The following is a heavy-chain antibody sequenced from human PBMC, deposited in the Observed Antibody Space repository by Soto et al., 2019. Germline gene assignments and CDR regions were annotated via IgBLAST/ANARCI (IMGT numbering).Heavy chain of an antibody. D-gene: IGHD3-22*01. Sequence: PSETLSLTCAVSGYSISSGYYGGWIRQPPGKGLEWIGSIYHSGSTYYNPSLKSRVTISVDTSKNQFSLKLSSVTAADTAVYYCARGLTMIVVVTFDYWGQGTLVTVSS. J-gene: IGHJ4*02. CDR1: GYSISSGYY. CDR3: ARGLTMIVVVTFDY. V-gene: IGHV4-38-2*01. CDR2: IYHSGST.